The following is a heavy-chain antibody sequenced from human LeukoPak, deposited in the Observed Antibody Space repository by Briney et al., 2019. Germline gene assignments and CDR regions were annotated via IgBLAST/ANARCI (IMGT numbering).Heavy chain of an antibody. Sequence: TGESLKISCKGSGYGSGYSFTSHWIAWVRQMPGKGLEWMGIIYPRDSNTIYSPSFQGQVTISADKSISTAYLQWSSLKASDTAMYYCARTKEDIGCPDYWGQGTLVTVSS. V-gene: IGHV5-51*03. CDR3: ARTKEDIGCPDY. CDR1: GYSFTSHW. J-gene: IGHJ4*02. CDR2: IYPRDSNT.